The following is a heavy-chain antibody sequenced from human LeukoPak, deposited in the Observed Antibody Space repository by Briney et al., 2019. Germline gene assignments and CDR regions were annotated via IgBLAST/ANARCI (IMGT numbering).Heavy chain of an antibody. CDR1: GFTFSSYS. Sequence: GGSLRLSXAASGFTFSSYSMNWVRQAPGKGLEWVSYISSSSSTIYYADSVKGRFTISRDNAKNSLYLQMNSLRAEDTAVYYCARNLKRDFWSNDYYMDVWGKGTTVTVSS. CDR3: ARNLKRDFWSNDYYMDV. J-gene: IGHJ6*03. V-gene: IGHV3-48*01. D-gene: IGHD3-3*01. CDR2: ISSSSSTI.